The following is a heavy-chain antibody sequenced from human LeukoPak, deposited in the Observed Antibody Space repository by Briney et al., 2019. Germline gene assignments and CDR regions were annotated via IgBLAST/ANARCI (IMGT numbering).Heavy chain of an antibody. Sequence: GGSLRLSCAASGFTFSSYSMNWVRQAPGKGLEWVSSISSSSSYIYYADSVKGRFTISRDNAKYSLYLQMNSLRAEDTAVYYCARDLFPYGMDVWGQGTTVTVSS. CDR2: ISSSSSYI. CDR3: ARDLFPYGMDV. V-gene: IGHV3-21*01. CDR1: GFTFSSYS. J-gene: IGHJ6*02.